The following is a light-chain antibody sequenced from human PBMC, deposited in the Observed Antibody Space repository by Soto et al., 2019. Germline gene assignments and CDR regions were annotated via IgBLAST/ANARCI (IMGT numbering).Light chain of an antibody. Sequence: EIVLTQSPATLSLSPGERATLSCRASQSVSSYLAWYQQKPGQAPRLLIYGASTRATAIPARFSGSGSGTEFTLTISSLEPEDFAVYYCQQRSNWPRTFGQGTKVDIK. CDR2: GAS. J-gene: IGKJ1*01. CDR3: QQRSNWPRT. CDR1: QSVSSY. V-gene: IGKV3-11*01.